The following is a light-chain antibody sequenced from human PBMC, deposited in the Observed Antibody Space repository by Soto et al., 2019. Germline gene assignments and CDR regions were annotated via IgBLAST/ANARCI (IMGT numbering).Light chain of an antibody. J-gene: IGKJ4*01. CDR3: QRYNNWPLT. CDR1: QSVNNN. CDR2: GAS. V-gene: IGKV3-15*01. Sequence: EIILTQSPASLSVSPGERATLSCRASQSVNNNLAWYQQKRGQAPRLLIYGASTRATGVPARFSGSRSGTEFTLTINSLQSEDFAVYYCQRYNNWPLTFGGGTKVESK.